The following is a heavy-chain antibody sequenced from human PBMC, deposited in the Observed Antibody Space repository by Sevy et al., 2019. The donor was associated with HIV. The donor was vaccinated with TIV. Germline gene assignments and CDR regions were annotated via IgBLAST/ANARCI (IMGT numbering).Heavy chain of an antibody. J-gene: IGHJ6*02. CDR3: AKDLTIVVVPAAGLDV. V-gene: IGHV3-30*02. CDR2: IRYDGSNK. CDR1: GFTFSSYG. D-gene: IGHD2-2*01. Sequence: GGSLRLSCAASGFTFSSYGMHWVRQAPGKGLEWVAFIRYDGSNKYYADSVKGRFTISRDNSKNTLYLQMNSLRAEDTAVYYCAKDLTIVVVPAAGLDVWGQGTTVTVSS.